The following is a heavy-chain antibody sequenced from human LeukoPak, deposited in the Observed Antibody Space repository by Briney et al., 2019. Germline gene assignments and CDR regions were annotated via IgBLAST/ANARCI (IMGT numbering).Heavy chain of an antibody. CDR3: ARDRVAAAGTGAFDI. CDR2: INSDGSST. J-gene: IGHJ3*02. D-gene: IGHD6-13*01. V-gene: IGHV3-74*01. CDR1: GFTFSSNW. Sequence: GGSLRLSCAASGFTFSSNWMHWVRQAPGKGLVWLSRINSDGSSTNYADSVKGRFTMSRDNAKNTLYLQMNSLRAEDTAVYYCARDRVAAAGTGAFDIWGQGTMVTVSS.